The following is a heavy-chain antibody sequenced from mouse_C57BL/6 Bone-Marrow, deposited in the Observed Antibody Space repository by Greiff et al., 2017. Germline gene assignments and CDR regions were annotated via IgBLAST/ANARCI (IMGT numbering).Heavy chain of an antibody. V-gene: IGHV1-81*01. J-gene: IGHJ2*01. CDR2: IYPRSGNT. CDR3: ARSQLGRYFDY. Sequence: QVQLQQSGAELARPGASVKLSCKASGYTFTSYGISWVKQRTGQGLEWIGEIYPRSGNTYYNEKFKGKATLTADKSSSTAYMELRSLTSDDSAVYFCARSQLGRYFDYWGQGTTLTVSS. CDR1: GYTFTSYG. D-gene: IGHD4-1*02.